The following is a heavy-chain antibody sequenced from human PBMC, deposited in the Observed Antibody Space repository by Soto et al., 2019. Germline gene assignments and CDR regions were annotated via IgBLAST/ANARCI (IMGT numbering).Heavy chain of an antibody. CDR1: GFTFSSYA. CDR3: TRPTPLDILTGYSPIRYYYYGMDV. V-gene: IGHV3-30-3*01. J-gene: IGHJ6*02. Sequence: PGGSLRLSCAASGFTFSSYAMHWVRQAPGKGLEWVAVISYDGSNKYYADSVKGRFTISRDNSKNTLYLQMNSLKTEDTAVYYCTRPTPLDILTGYSPIRYYYYGMDVWGQGTTVTVSS. D-gene: IGHD3-9*01. CDR2: ISYDGSNK.